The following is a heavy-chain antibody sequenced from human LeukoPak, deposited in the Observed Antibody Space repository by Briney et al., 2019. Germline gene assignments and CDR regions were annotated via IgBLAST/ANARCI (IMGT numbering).Heavy chain of an antibody. CDR1: GGSISSSSYY. V-gene: IGHV4-39*01. CDR2: IYYSGST. Sequence: NPSETLSLTCTVSGGSISSSSYYWGWIRQPPGKGLEWIGSIYYSGSTYYNPSLKSRVTISVDTSKNQFSLKLSSVTAADTAVYYCARAIFEFDYWGQGTLVTVSS. CDR3: ARAIFEFDY. J-gene: IGHJ4*02. D-gene: IGHD3-3*01.